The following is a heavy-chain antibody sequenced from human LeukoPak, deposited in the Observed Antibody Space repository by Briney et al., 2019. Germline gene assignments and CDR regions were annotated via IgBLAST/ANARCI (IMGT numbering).Heavy chain of an antibody. CDR3: AKTPEYYYDSSGYPFDY. CDR1: GFTFSSYA. Sequence: GGSLRLSCAASGFTFSSYAMSWVRQAPGKGLEWVSAISGSGGSTYYADSVKGRFTISRDNSKNTLYLQMNSLRAEDTAVYYCAKTPEYYYDSSGYPFDYWGQGTLVTVSS. J-gene: IGHJ4*02. V-gene: IGHV3-23*01. CDR2: ISGSGGST. D-gene: IGHD3-22*01.